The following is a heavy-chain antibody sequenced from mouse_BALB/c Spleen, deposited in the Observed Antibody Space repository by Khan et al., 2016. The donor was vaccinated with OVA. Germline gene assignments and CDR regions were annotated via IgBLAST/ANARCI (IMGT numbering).Heavy chain of an antibody. CDR3: TRSYYGSSGFDY. Sequence: VQLQESGAELVRPGASVTLSCKASGYTFTDYEMHWVKQTPVHGLEWIGAIDPETGGTAYNQTFKGKATLTADKSSSTAYMELRSLTSEDSAVYCCTRSYYGSSGFDYWGQGTTLTVSS. CDR1: GYTFTDYE. CDR2: IDPETGGT. V-gene: IGHV1-15*01. D-gene: IGHD1-1*01. J-gene: IGHJ2*01.